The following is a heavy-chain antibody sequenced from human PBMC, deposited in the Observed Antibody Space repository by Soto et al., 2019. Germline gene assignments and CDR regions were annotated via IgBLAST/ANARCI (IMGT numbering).Heavy chain of an antibody. CDR2: ISGSGGST. D-gene: IGHD6-13*01. J-gene: IGHJ6*02. Sequence: GGSLRLSCAASGFTFSSYAMSWVRQAPGKGLEWVSAISGSGGSTYYADSVKGRFTISRDNSKNTLYLQMNSLRAEDTAVYYCAKARIAAAGQVYYGMDVWGQGTTVTVSS. CDR1: GFTFSSYA. V-gene: IGHV3-23*01. CDR3: AKARIAAAGQVYYGMDV.